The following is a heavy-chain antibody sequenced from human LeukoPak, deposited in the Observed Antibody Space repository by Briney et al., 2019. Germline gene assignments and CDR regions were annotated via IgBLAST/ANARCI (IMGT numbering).Heavy chain of an antibody. D-gene: IGHD5-24*01. CDR3: AGSRDGYNYWVYFDY. CDR1: GFTFSSYG. CDR2: ISYDGSNK. J-gene: IGHJ4*02. V-gene: IGHV3-30*03. Sequence: GGSLRLSCAAPGFTFSSYGMHWVRQAPGKGLEWVAVISYDGSNKYYADSVKGRFTISRDNSKNTLYLQMNSLRAEDTAVYYCAGSRDGYNYWVYFDYWGQGTLVTVSS.